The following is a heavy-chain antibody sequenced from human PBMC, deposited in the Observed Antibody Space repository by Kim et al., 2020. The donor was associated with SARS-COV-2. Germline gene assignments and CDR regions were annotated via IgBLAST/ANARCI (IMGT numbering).Heavy chain of an antibody. CDR2: IKSNSGGT. CDR3: ARDDKIFGLDY. V-gene: IGHV1-2*06. D-gene: IGHD3-3*01. Sequence: ASVKVSCKASGYTFTAYYLHWVRQAPGQGPEWMGRIKSNSGGTDYAQKFQGRVTMTRDTSISTAYMELSSLRSDDTAMYYCARDDKIFGLDYWGQGTLVTVSS. CDR1: GYTFTAYY. J-gene: IGHJ4*02.